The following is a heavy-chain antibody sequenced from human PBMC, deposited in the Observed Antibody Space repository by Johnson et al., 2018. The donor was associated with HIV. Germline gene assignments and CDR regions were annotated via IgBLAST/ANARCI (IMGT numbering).Heavy chain of an antibody. CDR1: GFNFDDYA. CDR3: AKDGKTERRYSSSSVLNAFDI. V-gene: IGHV3-9*01. CDR2: ISWNSGSI. D-gene: IGHD6-6*01. Sequence: VQLVESGGGLVQPGRSLRLSCAASGFNFDDYAMHWVRQAPGKGLEWVSGISWNSGSIGYADSVKGRFTISRDNAKNSLYLQMNSLRAEDTALYYCAKDGKTERRYSSSSVLNAFDIWGQGTMVTVSS. J-gene: IGHJ3*02.